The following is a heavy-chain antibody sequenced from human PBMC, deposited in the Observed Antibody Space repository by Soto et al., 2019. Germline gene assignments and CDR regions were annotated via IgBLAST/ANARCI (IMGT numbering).Heavy chain of an antibody. CDR3: ARDQYVGLGRTTGYSGMDV. V-gene: IGHV3-23*01. J-gene: IGHJ6*02. CDR2: ISVSGDGA. D-gene: IGHD3-10*01. Sequence: PGGSLRLSCAASGFTFSSFALSWVRQAPGKGLECVSAISVSGDGADYADSVKGRFTISRDNSKNTLYLQMNSLRAEDTAVYYCARDQYVGLGRTTGYSGMDVWGQGTTVTFSS. CDR1: GFTFSSFA.